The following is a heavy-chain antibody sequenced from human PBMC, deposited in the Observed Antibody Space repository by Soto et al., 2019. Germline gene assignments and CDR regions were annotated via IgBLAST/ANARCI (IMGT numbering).Heavy chain of an antibody. V-gene: IGHV3-74*01. Sequence: EVQLAESGGGLVQPGGSLRLSCAASGFSFDSYWMHWVRQAPGQGAVWVSRIDYDGTTTNYADSVKGRFTISRDNAKNTLYLQMNSLRPEDTAVYYCARGPRASSGGTGAYWGQGTLVTVSS. CDR2: IDYDGTTT. CDR1: GFSFDSYW. D-gene: IGHD2-2*01. CDR3: ARGPRASSGGTGAY. J-gene: IGHJ1*01.